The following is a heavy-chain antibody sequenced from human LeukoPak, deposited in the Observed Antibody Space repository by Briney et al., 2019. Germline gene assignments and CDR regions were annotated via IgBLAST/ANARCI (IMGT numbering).Heavy chain of an antibody. CDR2: VTGSGGGT. V-gene: IGHV3-23*01. CDR1: GFTFSSYA. Sequence: GGSLRLSCAASGFTFSSYAMTWLRQAPGQGLEWVSTVTGSGGGTYYADSVKGRFTISRDNSKNTLYLQMNSLRAEDTAVYYCARNRRDSSGWYRWFDPWGQGTLVTVSS. CDR3: ARNRRDSSGWYRWFDP. D-gene: IGHD6-19*01. J-gene: IGHJ5*02.